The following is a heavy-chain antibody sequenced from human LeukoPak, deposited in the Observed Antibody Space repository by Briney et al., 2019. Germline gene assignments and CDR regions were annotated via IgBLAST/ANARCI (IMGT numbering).Heavy chain of an antibody. CDR3: ARRSTDNWYFNL. CDR1: GGSIDSYY. Sequence: TSETLSLTCTVSGGSIDSYYWNWIRQPPGKGLEWIGFIDYSGNTNYSPSLKSRVTISLDTSKNRFSLELSSVTAADTAVYYCARRSTDNWYFNLWGRGTLVTVSS. J-gene: IGHJ2*01. D-gene: IGHD2-15*01. V-gene: IGHV4-59*08. CDR2: IDYSGNT.